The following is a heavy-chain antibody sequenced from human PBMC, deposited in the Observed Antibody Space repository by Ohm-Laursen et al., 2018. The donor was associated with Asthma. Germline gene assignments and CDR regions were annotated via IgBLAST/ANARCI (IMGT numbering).Heavy chain of an antibody. CDR2: IYYSGLT. Sequence: TLSLTCTVSGDSINSGNNYWSWIRQHPGKGLEWIGYIYYSGLTYSNPSLRSRVIISVDTSKNQFSLRLTSVTAADTAVYYCARAVYGTGPDYWGQGTLVTVSS. CDR3: ARAVYGTGPDY. V-gene: IGHV4-31*03. CDR1: GDSINSGNNY. D-gene: IGHD2-8*02. J-gene: IGHJ4*02.